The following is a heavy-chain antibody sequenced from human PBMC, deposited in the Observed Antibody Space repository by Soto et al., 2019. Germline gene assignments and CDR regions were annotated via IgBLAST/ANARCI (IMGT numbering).Heavy chain of an antibody. CDR2: ISYHGSTE. Sequence: QVQLVESGGGVVQPGRSLRLSCAASGFSFSIYAMHWVRQAPGKGLEWVAVISYHGSTEYYGDSVKGRFTISRDNSKNTLYLQMYSLRPEDTAIYYCARGYSYGPNWESDALDIWGQGAMVTFSS. J-gene: IGHJ3*02. V-gene: IGHV3-30-3*01. CDR1: GFSFSIYA. D-gene: IGHD5-18*01. CDR3: ARGYSYGPNWESDALDI.